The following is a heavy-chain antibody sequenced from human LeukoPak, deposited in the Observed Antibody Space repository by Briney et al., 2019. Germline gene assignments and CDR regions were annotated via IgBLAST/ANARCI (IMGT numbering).Heavy chain of an antibody. CDR2: IYYSGST. CDR1: GGSISSYY. Sequence: PSETLSLTCTVSGGSISSYYWSWIRQPPGKGLEWIGYIYYSGSTNYNPSLKSRVTISVDTSKNQFSLKLSSVTAADTAVYYCAVLRDFWSGYYAGYFDYWGQGTLVTVSS. CDR3: AVLRDFWSGYYAGYFDY. D-gene: IGHD3-3*01. J-gene: IGHJ4*02. V-gene: IGHV4-59*08.